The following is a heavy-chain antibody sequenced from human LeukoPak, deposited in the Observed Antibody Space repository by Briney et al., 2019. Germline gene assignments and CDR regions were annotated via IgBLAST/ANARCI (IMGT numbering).Heavy chain of an antibody. V-gene: IGHV4-34*01. D-gene: IGHD3-22*01. CDR3: ARVGYYYDSSGYYDLDAFDI. Sequence: NPSETLSLTCAVYGGSFSGYYWSWIRQPPGKGLEWIGEINHSGSTNYNPSLKSRVTISVDTSKNQFSLKLSSVTAADTAVYYCARVGYYYDSSGYYDLDAFDIWGQGTMVTVSS. CDR2: INHSGST. J-gene: IGHJ3*02. CDR1: GGSFSGYY.